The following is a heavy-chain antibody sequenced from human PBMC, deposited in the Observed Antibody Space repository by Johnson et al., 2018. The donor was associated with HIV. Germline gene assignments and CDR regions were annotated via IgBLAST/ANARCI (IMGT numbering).Heavy chain of an antibody. CDR3: AKDRILSGYGPGAFDI. D-gene: IGHD5-12*01. J-gene: IGHJ3*02. V-gene: IGHV3-30-3*02. Sequence: VQLVESGGGVVRPGRSLRLSCVASGFSFSAYAIHWVRQAPGQGLEWVAVISYDGSNKYYADSVKGRFTISRDNSKNTLYLQMNSLRAEDTAVYYCAKDRILSGYGPGAFDIWGQGTMVTVSS. CDR2: ISYDGSNK. CDR1: GFSFSAYA.